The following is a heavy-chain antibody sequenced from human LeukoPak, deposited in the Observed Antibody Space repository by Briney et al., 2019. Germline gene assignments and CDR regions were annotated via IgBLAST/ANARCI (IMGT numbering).Heavy chain of an antibody. CDR3: ARGWDGVTGSYGYRGEPHFDY. CDR2: INHSGST. Sequence: SQTLSLTCTVSGGSISSGDYYWRWIRQPPGKGLEWIGEINHSGSTNYNPSLKSRVTISVDTSKNQFSLKLSSVTAADTAVYYCARGWDGVTGSYGYRGEPHFDYWGQGTLVTVSS. D-gene: IGHD5-18*01. CDR1: GGSISSGDYY. J-gene: IGHJ4*02. V-gene: IGHV4-30-4*01.